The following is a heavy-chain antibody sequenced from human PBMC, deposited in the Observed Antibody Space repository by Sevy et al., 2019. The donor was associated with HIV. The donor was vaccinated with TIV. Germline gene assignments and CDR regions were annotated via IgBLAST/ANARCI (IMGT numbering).Heavy chain of an antibody. CDR2: MNPNSGNT. CDR1: GYTFTSYD. J-gene: IGHJ3*02. D-gene: IGHD2-2*01. CDR3: ARGSYCSSTSCHDAFDI. Sequence: ASVKVSCKASGYTFTSYDINWVRQATGQGLEWMGWMNPNSGNTGYAQKFQGRVTITRNTSISTAYMELSSLRSEDTAGYYCARGSYCSSTSCHDAFDIWGQGTMVTVSS. V-gene: IGHV1-8*03.